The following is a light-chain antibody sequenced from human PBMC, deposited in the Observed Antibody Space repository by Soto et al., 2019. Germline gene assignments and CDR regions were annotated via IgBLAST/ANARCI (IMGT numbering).Light chain of an antibody. CDR3: QQLNNFPLT. V-gene: IGKV1-9*01. CDR1: QGISSS. Sequence: DIQLTQSPSFLSASVGDRVTITCRASQGISSSLAWYQKKSGKAPKLLIYAASTLQSGVPSRFSGSGSGTEFTLTISSLQPEDSATYYCQQLNNFPLTFGGGTKVQIK. CDR2: AAS. J-gene: IGKJ4*01.